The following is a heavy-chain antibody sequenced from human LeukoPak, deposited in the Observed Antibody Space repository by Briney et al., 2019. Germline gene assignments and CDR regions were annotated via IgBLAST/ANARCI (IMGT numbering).Heavy chain of an antibody. J-gene: IGHJ4*02. CDR3: AGVTMEKGLDY. D-gene: IGHD5-24*01. CDR1: GGTFSSYA. V-gene: IGHV1-69*05. CDR2: IIPIFGTA. Sequence: ASVKVSCKASGGTFSSYAISWVRRAPGQGLEWMGGIIPIFGTANYAQKFQGRVTITTDESTSTAYMELSSLRSEDTAVYYCAGVTMEKGLDYWGQGTRVTVSS.